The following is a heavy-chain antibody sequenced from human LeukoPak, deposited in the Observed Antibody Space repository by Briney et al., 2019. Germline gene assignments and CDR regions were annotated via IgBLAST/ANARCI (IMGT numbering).Heavy chain of an antibody. CDR3: AKDYSKTSYYGSGTYYRPNWFDP. D-gene: IGHD3-10*01. Sequence: GGSLRLSCTTSGFSFRDYGMHWVRQASGKGLELVAFIQYDGNNIYYADSVKGRFAISRDNSKNTLYLQMNSLRAEDTAVYYCAKDYSKTSYYGSGTYYRPNWFDPWGQGTLVTVSS. J-gene: IGHJ5*02. CDR2: IQYDGNNI. CDR1: GFSFRDYG. V-gene: IGHV3-30*02.